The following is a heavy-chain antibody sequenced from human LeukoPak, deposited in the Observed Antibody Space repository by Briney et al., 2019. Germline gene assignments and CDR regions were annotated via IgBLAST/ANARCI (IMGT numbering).Heavy chain of an antibody. CDR3: ARDQYSGSYYTYYYYYMDV. V-gene: IGHV1-18*01. Sequence: ASVKVSCKASGYTFTSYGISWVRQAPGQGLEWMGWISAYNGNTNYAQKLQGRVTMTTDTSTSTAYLELRSLRSDDTAVYYCARDQYSGSYYTYYYYYMDVWGKGTTVTVSS. D-gene: IGHD1-26*01. CDR2: ISAYNGNT. CDR1: GYTFTSYG. J-gene: IGHJ6*03.